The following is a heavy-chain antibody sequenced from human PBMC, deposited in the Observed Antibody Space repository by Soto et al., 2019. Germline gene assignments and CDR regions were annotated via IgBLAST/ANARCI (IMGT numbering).Heavy chain of an antibody. CDR2: IIPIFGTA. J-gene: IGHJ4*02. Sequence: QVQLVQSGAEVKKPGSSVKVSCKASGGTFSSYAISWVRQAPGQGLEWMGGIIPIFGTANYAQKFQGRVTITADESTSTADMELSSLRSEDTAVYYCARDHTAYCGGDCYSSFDYWGQGTLVTVSS. V-gene: IGHV1-69*01. CDR3: ARDHTAYCGGDCYSSFDY. D-gene: IGHD2-21*02. CDR1: GGTFSSYA.